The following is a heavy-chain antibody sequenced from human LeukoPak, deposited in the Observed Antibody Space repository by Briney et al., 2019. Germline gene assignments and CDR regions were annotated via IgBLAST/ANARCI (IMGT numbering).Heavy chain of an antibody. CDR2: IYYSGST. Sequence: PSETLSLTCTVSGGSISSYYWSWIRQPPGKGLEWIGYIYYSGSTNYNPSLKSRVTISVDTSKNQFSLKLSSVTAADTAVYYCARTGYYRTSYYFDYWGQGTLVTVSS. D-gene: IGHD3-9*01. V-gene: IGHV4-59*01. CDR3: ARTGYYRTSYYFDY. J-gene: IGHJ4*02. CDR1: GGSISSYY.